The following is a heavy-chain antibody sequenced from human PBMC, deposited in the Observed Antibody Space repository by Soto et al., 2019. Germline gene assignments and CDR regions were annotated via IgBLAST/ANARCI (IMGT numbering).Heavy chain of an antibody. CDR3: VRDYYGSGSTNWFDP. V-gene: IGHV6-1*01. J-gene: IGHJ5*02. CDR1: GDSVSSNSTA. Sequence: SQTLSLTCAISGDSVSSNSTAWNWIRQSPSRGLEWLGRTYYRSKWYNDYAISVKSRMIINPDTSKNQFSLQLNSVTPEDTAVYYCVRDYYGSGSTNWFDPWGQGTLVTVSS. CDR2: TYYRSKWYN. D-gene: IGHD3-10*01.